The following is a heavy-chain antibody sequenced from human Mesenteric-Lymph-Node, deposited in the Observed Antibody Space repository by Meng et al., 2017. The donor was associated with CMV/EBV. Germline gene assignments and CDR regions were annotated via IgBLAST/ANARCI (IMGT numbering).Heavy chain of an antibody. Sequence: KVSCKASGYSSSTYWIGWVRQMPGKGLEWMGIIYPDDSRTIYSPSFQGQVTISADKSISTAYLQWSSLKASDTAMYYCARGRYYFDYWGQGTLVTVSS. CDR3: ARGRYYFDY. D-gene: IGHD3-10*01. V-gene: IGHV5-51*01. CDR2: IYPDDSRT. J-gene: IGHJ4*02. CDR1: GYSSSTYW.